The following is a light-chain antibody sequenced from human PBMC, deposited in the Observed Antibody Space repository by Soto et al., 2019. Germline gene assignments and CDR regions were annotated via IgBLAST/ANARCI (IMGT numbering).Light chain of an antibody. CDR3: VLYMGTGISV. V-gene: IGLV8-61*01. CDR1: SGSVSTSYY. CDR2: STI. Sequence: QAVVTQEPSFSVSPGRTVTLTCGLSSGSVSTSYYPSWYQLTPGQAPRTLIYSTITRSSGVPNRFSGSILENKAALTITGAQADDESDYYCVLYMGTGISVFGGGTKLTVL. J-gene: IGLJ3*02.